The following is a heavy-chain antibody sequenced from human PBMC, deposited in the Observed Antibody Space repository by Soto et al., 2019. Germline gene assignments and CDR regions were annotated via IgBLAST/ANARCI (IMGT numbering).Heavy chain of an antibody. D-gene: IGHD2-21*02. CDR1: GYTFTSYG. V-gene: IGHV1-18*01. J-gene: IGHJ4*02. Sequence: ASVKVCCKASGYTFTSYGITWVRQAPGQGLEWMGWISTYNGFTNYAQNLQGRVTMTTDTSTNTAYMELRSLRSDDTAVYYCARETYGDFCYWGQGTLVTVSS. CDR2: ISTYNGFT. CDR3: ARETYGDFCY.